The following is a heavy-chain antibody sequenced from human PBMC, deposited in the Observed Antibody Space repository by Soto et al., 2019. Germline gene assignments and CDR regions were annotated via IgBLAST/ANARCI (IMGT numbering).Heavy chain of an antibody. V-gene: IGHV4-59*01. J-gene: IGHJ4*02. CDR1: GGSISTYY. CDR3: ARGGGYSNPYNFDY. D-gene: IGHD5-18*01. CDR2: IYYSGST. Sequence: SETLSLTCTVSGGSISTYYWTWIRQPPGKGLEWIGYIYYSGSTNYNPSLKSRVTISEDTSKKQFSLKLNPVTAADTAVYYCARGGGYSNPYNFDYWGQGTLVTVSS.